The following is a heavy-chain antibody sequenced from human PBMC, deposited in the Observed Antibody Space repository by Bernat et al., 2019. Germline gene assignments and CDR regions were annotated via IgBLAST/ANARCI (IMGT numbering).Heavy chain of an antibody. V-gene: IGHV3-30*03. CDR2: ISYDGSNK. J-gene: IGHJ4*02. Sequence: QVQLVESGGGVVQPGRSLRLSCAASGFTFSSYGMHWVRQAPGKGLEWVAVISYDGSNKYYADSVKGRFTISRDNSKNTLYLQMNSLRAEDTAVYYCAPYCSGGSCSLIDYWGQGTLVTVSS. D-gene: IGHD2-15*01. CDR3: APYCSGGSCSLIDY. CDR1: GFTFSSYG.